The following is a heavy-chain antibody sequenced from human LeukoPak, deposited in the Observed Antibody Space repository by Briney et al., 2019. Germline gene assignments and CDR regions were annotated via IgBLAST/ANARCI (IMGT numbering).Heavy chain of an antibody. CDR2: ISGSGGST. CDR1: GFTFSSYG. D-gene: IGHD1-1*01. Sequence: GGSLRLSCAASGFTFSSYGMSWVRQAPGKGLEWVSAISGSGGSTYYADSVKGRFTISRDNSKNTLYLQMNSLRAEDTAVYYCAKDLADWNDLADAFDIWGRGTMVTVSS. V-gene: IGHV3-23*01. CDR3: AKDLADWNDLADAFDI. J-gene: IGHJ3*02.